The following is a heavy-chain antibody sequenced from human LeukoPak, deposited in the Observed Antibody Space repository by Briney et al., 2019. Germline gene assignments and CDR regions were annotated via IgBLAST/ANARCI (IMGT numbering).Heavy chain of an antibody. D-gene: IGHD6-6*01. CDR2: VYYTGST. CDR1: GGSISNYY. J-gene: IGHJ5*02. Sequence: KPSETLSLTCTVSGGSISNYYWSWIRQPPGKGLESIGYVYYTGSTSYNPSLKSRVTISGGTSKSPCSVKLISVTAAVTAVDGCTRRGGSSSSDWFDPWGQGSLVIVSS. V-gene: IGHV4-59*08. CDR3: TRRGGSSSSDWFDP.